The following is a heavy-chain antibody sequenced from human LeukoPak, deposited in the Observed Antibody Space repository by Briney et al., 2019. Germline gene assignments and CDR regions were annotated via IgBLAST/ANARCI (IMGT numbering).Heavy chain of an antibody. CDR3: ARDFVRYYDILTGYYSWGLDV. CDR2: ISSSSSYI. J-gene: IGHJ6*02. D-gene: IGHD3-9*01. CDR1: GFTFRSYS. V-gene: IGHV3-21*01. Sequence: GESLRLSCAASGFTFRSYSMNWVRQAPGKGLEWVSSISSSSSYIHYADSVKGRFTISRDNSKNTLYLQMGSLRAEDMAVYYCARDFVRYYDILTGYYSWGLDVWGQGTTVTVSS.